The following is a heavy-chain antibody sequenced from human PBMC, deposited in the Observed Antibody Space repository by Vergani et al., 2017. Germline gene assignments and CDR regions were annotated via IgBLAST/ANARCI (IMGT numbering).Heavy chain of an antibody. Sequence: EVQLVESGGGLIHPGGSLRLSCEGSGLSFSGYWMHWVRQSPEKGLVWVSRIKSDESITNYADSVKGRFTISRDNAKNTLYLEMNSLRGDDTAIYYCVRARCSGPGFMSNWCDSWGQGTLVTVSS. J-gene: IGHJ5*01. CDR2: IKSDESIT. D-gene: IGHD5-12*01. CDR3: VRARCSGPGFMSNWCDS. CDR1: GLSFSGYW. V-gene: IGHV3-74*01.